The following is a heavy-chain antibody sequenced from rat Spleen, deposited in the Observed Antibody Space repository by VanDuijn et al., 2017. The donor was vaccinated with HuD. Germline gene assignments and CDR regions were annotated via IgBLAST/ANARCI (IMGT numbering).Heavy chain of an antibody. CDR1: GFSLTSNS. V-gene: IGHV2-1*01. Sequence: QVQLKESGPGLVQPSQTLSLTCTVSGFSLTSNSVHWVRQPPGKGLEWMGGIWGDGSTDYNSALKSRLRISRDTSKSQVFLKMNRLQTDDTAIYFCTSGGFDYWGQGVMVTVSS. CDR3: TSGGFDY. J-gene: IGHJ2*01. CDR2: IWGDGST. D-gene: IGHD5-1*01.